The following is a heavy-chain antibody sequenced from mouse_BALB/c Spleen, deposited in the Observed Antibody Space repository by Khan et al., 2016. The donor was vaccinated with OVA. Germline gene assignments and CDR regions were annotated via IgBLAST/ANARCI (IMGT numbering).Heavy chain of an antibody. Sequence: EVELVESGPGLVKPSQSLSLTCTVTGYSITSEYTWNWIRQFPGNKLEWMGFISYSGNTRYNPSLKSRISITRDTSKHQFFLQLNSVTSEDTATDYCARKDYYDYDPFPYWGQGTLVTVSA. CDR2: ISYSGNT. CDR1: GYSITSEYT. D-gene: IGHD2-4*01. J-gene: IGHJ3*01. V-gene: IGHV3-2*02. CDR3: ARKDYYDYDPFPY.